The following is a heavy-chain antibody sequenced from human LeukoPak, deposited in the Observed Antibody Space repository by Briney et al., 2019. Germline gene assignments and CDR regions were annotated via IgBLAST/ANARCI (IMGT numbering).Heavy chain of an antibody. V-gene: IGHV3-9*01. Sequence: GGSLRLSCAASGFTFADYAMHWVRQAPGKGLEWVSGISWNSGSIGYADSVKGRFTISRDNAKNSLYLQMSSLRAEDTALYYCAKHRAPGYSSDLDYWGQGTLVTVSS. CDR3: AKHRAPGYSSDLDY. D-gene: IGHD6-19*01. J-gene: IGHJ4*02. CDR1: GFTFADYA. CDR2: ISWNSGSI.